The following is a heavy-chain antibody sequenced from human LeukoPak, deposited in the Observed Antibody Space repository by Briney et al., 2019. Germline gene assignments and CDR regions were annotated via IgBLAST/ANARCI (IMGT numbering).Heavy chain of an antibody. J-gene: IGHJ6*02. CDR1: GGSISSGSYY. Sequence: SETLSLTCTVSGGSISSGSYYWSWIRQPAGKGLEWIGRIYTSGSTNYNPSLKSRVTISVDTSKNQFSLKLSSVTAADTAVYYCARGPEIQLWLPHYYYYGMDVWGQGTTVTVSS. CDR3: ARGPEIQLWLPHYYYYGMDV. D-gene: IGHD5-18*01. CDR2: IYTSGST. V-gene: IGHV4-61*02.